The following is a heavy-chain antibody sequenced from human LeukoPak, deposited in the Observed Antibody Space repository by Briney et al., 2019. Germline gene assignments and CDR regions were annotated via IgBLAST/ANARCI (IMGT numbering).Heavy chain of an antibody. Sequence: GGSLRLSCAASGFTFSNYWMHWVRQDPGKGLVWVSFINPDGSTTNYADSVKGRFTISRDNSKNTLYLQMNSLRAEDTALYYCAKAAEPSGPYYYYMDVWGKGTTVTISS. CDR3: AKAAEPSGPYYYYMDV. CDR2: INPDGSTT. D-gene: IGHD1-14*01. J-gene: IGHJ6*03. V-gene: IGHV3-74*01. CDR1: GFTFSNYW.